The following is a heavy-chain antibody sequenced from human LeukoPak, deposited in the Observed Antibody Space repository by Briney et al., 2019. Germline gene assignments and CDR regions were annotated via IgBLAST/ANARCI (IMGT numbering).Heavy chain of an antibody. V-gene: IGHV3-21*01. CDR1: GFTFSSYS. Sequence: GGSLRLSCAASGFTFSSYSMNWVRQAPGKGLEWVSSISSSSSYIYYADSVKGRFTISRDNAKNSLYLQMNSLRAEDTAVYYCARDVARDLWLFGSSYYDYWGQGTLVTVSS. D-gene: IGHD3-22*01. CDR2: ISSSSSYI. CDR3: ARDVARDLWLFGSSYYDY. J-gene: IGHJ4*02.